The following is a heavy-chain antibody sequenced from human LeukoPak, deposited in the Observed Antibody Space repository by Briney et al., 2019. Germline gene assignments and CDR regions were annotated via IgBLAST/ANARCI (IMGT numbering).Heavy chain of an antibody. Sequence: PGRSLRLSCAASGFTFSSYGMHWVRQAPGKGLEWVAVIWYDGSNKYYADSVKGRFTISRDNSKNTLYLQMNSLRAEDTAVYYCARDRYYGSGNFDYWGQGTLVTVSS. V-gene: IGHV3-33*01. CDR1: GFTFSSYG. J-gene: IGHJ4*02. CDR3: ARDRYYGSGNFDY. D-gene: IGHD3-10*01. CDR2: IWYDGSNK.